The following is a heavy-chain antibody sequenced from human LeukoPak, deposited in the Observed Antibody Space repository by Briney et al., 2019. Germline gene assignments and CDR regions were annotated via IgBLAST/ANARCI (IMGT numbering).Heavy chain of an antibody. CDR3: ARSRIAARQNWFDP. CDR2: INHSGST. CDR1: GGSFSGYY. V-gene: IGHV4-34*01. D-gene: IGHD6-6*01. Sequence: SETLSLTCAVYGGSFSGYYWSWIRQPPGKGLEWIGEINHSGSTNYNPSLKSRVTISVDTSKNQFSLKLSSVTAADTAVYYCARSRIAARQNWFDPWGQGTLVTVSS. J-gene: IGHJ5*02.